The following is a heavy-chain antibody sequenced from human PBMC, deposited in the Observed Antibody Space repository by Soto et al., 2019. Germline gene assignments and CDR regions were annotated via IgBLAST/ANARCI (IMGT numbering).Heavy chain of an antibody. J-gene: IGHJ6*01. CDR2: IYPGDSDT. D-gene: IGHD2-2*01. V-gene: IGHV5-51*01. CDR1: WYRFSRYW. CDR3: ARDPDSPVPV. Sequence: GAPLKISWKGSWYRFSRYWVGWVRQMPGKGLEWMGIIYPGDSDTRYSPSFQGQVTISADKSISTAYLQWSSLKASDTAMYYCARDPDSPVPVWGQGTTVTVSS.